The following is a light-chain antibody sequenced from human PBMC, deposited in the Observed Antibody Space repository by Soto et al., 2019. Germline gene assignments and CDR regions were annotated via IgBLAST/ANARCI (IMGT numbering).Light chain of an antibody. CDR3: LQRNNWPQWT. Sequence: VLTQSPATLSLSPGERATLSCRASQSIGNYLAWYQHKPGQAPSLLMYDTSTRATGIPARFSGSGSGTDFTLTISTLEPEDFAVYFCLQRNNWPQWTFGQGTKVEV. CDR1: QSIGNY. V-gene: IGKV3-11*01. J-gene: IGKJ1*01. CDR2: DTS.